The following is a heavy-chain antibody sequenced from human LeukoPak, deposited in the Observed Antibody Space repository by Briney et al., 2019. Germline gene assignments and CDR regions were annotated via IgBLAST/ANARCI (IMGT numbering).Heavy chain of an antibody. V-gene: IGHV3-74*01. CDR3: ARQVNYGMDV. CDR2: INGDGSST. J-gene: IGHJ6*02. Sequence: GGSLRLSCAASGLTFSSFGMHWVRQAPGKGLVWVSRINGDGSSTRYADSVKGRFTISRDNAKNTLYLQMNSLRAEDTAVYYCARQVNYGMDVWGQGTTVTVSS. CDR1: GLTFSSFG.